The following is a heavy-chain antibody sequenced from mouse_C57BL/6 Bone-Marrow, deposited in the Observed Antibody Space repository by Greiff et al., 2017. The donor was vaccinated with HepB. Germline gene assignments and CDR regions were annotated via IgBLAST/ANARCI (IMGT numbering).Heavy chain of an antibody. CDR1: GYTFTSYW. J-gene: IGHJ3*01. CDR3: ARYAHYGSSLAWFAD. CDR2: IHPNSGST. V-gene: IGHV1-64*01. Sequence: QVQLQQPGAELVKPGASVKLSCKASGYTFTSYWMHWVKQRPGQGLEWIGMIHPNSGSTNYNEKFKSKATLTVDKSSSTAYMQLSSLTSEDSAVYYCARYAHYGSSLAWFADWGQGTLVTVSA. D-gene: IGHD1-1*01.